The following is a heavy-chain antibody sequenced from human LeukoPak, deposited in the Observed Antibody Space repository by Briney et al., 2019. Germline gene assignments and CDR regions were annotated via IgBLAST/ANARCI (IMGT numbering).Heavy chain of an antibody. CDR1: GGSINSGGYY. V-gene: IGHV4-31*03. Sequence: SQTLSPTCTVSGGSINSGGYYWSWIRQHPGKGLEWIGYIYYSGSTYYNPSLKSRVTISVDTSKNQFSLKLSSVTAADTAVYYCARLVEYYFDYWGQGTLVTVSS. D-gene: IGHD3-10*01. CDR3: ARLVEYYFDY. CDR2: IYYSGST. J-gene: IGHJ4*02.